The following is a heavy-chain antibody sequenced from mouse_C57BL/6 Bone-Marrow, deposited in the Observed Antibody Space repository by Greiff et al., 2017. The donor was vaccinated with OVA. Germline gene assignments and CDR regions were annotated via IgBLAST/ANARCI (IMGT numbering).Heavy chain of an antibody. J-gene: IGHJ4*01. CDR2: IYPGSGNT. Sequence: QVQLKESGAELVRPGASVKLSCKASGYTFTDYYINWVKQRPGQGLEWIARIYPGSGNTYYNEKFKGKATLTAEKSSSTAYMQLSSLTSEDSAVYFCARNWDYGYAMDYWGQGTSVTVSS. CDR3: ARNWDYGYAMDY. D-gene: IGHD2-4*01. V-gene: IGHV1-76*01. CDR1: GYTFTDYY.